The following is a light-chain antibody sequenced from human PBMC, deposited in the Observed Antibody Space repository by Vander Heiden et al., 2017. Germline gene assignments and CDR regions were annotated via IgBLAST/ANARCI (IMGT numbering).Light chain of an antibody. V-gene: IGKV1-9*01. CDR1: QGISNY. Sequence: IQLTQSPSSLSASVGDRVSITSPSSQGISNYLAWYQQTPRKAPHLLIDGASTLQTGVPSRFSGSGYGKDFPLTISSLQPEDFATYCCQQLDSYPRTFGGGTKVEIK. J-gene: IGKJ4*01. CDR2: GAS. CDR3: QQLDSYPRT.